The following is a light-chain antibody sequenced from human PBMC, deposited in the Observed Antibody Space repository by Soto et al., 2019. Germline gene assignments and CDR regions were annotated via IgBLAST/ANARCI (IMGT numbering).Light chain of an antibody. CDR1: KLGDKH. J-gene: IGLJ1*01. CDR2: QDI. V-gene: IGLV3-1*01. CDR3: QAWDSNTEV. Sequence: SYELTQPPSVSVSPGQTVSITCSGDKLGDKHTCWYQQKPGQPPVLVIYQDIKRPSGIPDRFFGSNSGNTATLTISGTQAMDEADYYCQAWDSNTEVFGTGTKVTVL.